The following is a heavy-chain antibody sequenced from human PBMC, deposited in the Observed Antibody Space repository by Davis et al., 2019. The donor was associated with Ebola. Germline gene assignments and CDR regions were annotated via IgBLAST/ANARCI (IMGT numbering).Heavy chain of an antibody. CDR2: TSSGGSTT. D-gene: IGHD6-13*01. CDR1: GFIFNNYA. CDR3: AKARSSWTPFDY. J-gene: IGHJ4*02. V-gene: IGHV3-23*01. Sequence: GESLKISCAASGFIFNNYAMTWVRQAPGRELEWVSTTSSGGSTTYYADSVKGRFTISRDNSKNTLYLQMNSQRVDDTAVYYCAKARSSWTPFDYWGQGTLVTVSS.